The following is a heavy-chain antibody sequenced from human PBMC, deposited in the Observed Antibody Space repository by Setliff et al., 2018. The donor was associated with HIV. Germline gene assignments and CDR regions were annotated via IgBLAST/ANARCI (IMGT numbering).Heavy chain of an antibody. CDR3: ASGPRRVTTIGYYLDY. CDR2: IQPDDSDT. V-gene: IGHV5-51*01. Sequence: GESLKISCQGSGYSFTSYWIAWVRQMPGKGLEWMGIIQPDDSDTRYSPSFQGQVTISADKSISTAYLQWSSLKASDSAVFYCASGPRRVTTIGYYLDYWGQGTLVTVSS. CDR1: GYSFTSYW. D-gene: IGHD4-17*01. J-gene: IGHJ4*02.